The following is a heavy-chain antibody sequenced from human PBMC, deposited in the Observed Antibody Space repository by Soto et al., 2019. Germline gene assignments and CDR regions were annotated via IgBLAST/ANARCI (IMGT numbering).Heavy chain of an antibody. V-gene: IGHV4-30-2*01. Sequence: PSETLSLTCTVSGDSISSGVYSWSWIRQPPQKGLEWIGYIYHTGSTSYSPSLKSRVTISVDKSKNQFSLILNSVTAADTAIYYCARAHYGPSGYYFDSWGQGTLVTVSS. CDR3: ARAHYGPSGYYFDS. J-gene: IGHJ4*02. CDR1: GDSISSGVYS. D-gene: IGHD3-22*01. CDR2: IYHTGST.